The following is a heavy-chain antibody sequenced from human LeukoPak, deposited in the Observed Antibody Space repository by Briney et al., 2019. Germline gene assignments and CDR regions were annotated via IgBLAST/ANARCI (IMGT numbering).Heavy chain of an antibody. V-gene: IGHV4-34*01. D-gene: IGHD4-17*01. CDR2: INHSGST. Sequence: SDTLSLTCAVYGGSFSGYYWSWIRQPPGKGLEWIGEINHSGSTNYNPSLKSRVTISVDTSKNQFSLKLSSVTAADTAVYYCAYGDYGIDYWGQGTLVTVSS. CDR3: AYGDYGIDY. CDR1: GGSFSGYY. J-gene: IGHJ4*02.